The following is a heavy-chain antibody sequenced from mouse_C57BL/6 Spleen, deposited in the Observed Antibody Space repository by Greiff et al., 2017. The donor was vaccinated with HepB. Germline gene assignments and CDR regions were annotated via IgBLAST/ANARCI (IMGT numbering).Heavy chain of an antibody. D-gene: IGHD3-3*01. J-gene: IGHJ2*01. Sequence: EVKVEESGGGLVQPGGSMKLSCAASGFTFSDAWMDWVRQSPEKGLEWVAEIRNKANNHATYYAESVKGRFTISRDDSKSSVYLQMNSLRAKDTGIYYCTRRDGGYYFDYWGQGTTLTVSS. CDR2: IRNKANNHAT. CDR1: GFTFSDAW. CDR3: TRRDGGYYFDY. V-gene: IGHV6-6*01.